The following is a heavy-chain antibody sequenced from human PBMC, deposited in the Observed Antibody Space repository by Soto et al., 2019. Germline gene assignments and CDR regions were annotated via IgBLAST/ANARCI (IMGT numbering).Heavy chain of an antibody. V-gene: IGHV4-30-2*01. CDR1: GGSISSGGYS. D-gene: IGHD5-18*01. CDR3: ARVVGYQTFDY. Sequence: QLQLQESGSGLVKPSQTLSLTGAVSGGSISSGGYSWSWIRQPPGKGLEWIGYIYHSGSTYYNPSRKSRVTISVDRSKHQFSLKLSSVTAADTAVYYCARVVGYQTFDYWGQGTLVTVSS. J-gene: IGHJ4*02. CDR2: IYHSGST.